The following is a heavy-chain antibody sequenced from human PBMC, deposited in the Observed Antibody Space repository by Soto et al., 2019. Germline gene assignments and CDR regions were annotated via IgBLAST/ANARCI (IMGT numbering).Heavy chain of an antibody. J-gene: IGHJ4*02. Sequence: SETLSLTCTVSGGSISSSGYYWGWIRQPPGKGLEWIGNIYHSGSTNYNPSLKSRVTISVDTSKNQFSLKLSSVTAADTAVYYCARPYRSRLMYSSSSGYDYWGQGTLVTVSS. V-gene: IGHV4-39*01. CDR3: ARPYRSRLMYSSSSGYDY. CDR1: GGSISSSGYY. CDR2: IYHSGST. D-gene: IGHD6-6*01.